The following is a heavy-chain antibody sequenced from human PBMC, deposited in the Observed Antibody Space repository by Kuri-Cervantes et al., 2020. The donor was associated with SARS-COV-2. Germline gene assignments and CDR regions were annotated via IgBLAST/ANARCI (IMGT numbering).Heavy chain of an antibody. Sequence: SVKVSCKASGGTFSTYAISWVRQAPGQGLEWIGRIIPIFGTTNFPQKFQGRVTFTADESTSTAYMELSGLRSKDTAIYHCARDLVNPLLPNHYYYHMGVWGKGTTVTVSS. D-gene: IGHD1-14*01. V-gene: IGHV1-69*13. CDR1: GGTFSTYA. CDR2: IIPIFGTT. CDR3: ARDLVNPLLPNHYYYHMGV. J-gene: IGHJ6*03.